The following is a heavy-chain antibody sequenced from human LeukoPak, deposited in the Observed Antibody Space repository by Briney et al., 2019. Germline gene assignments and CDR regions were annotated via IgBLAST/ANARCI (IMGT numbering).Heavy chain of an antibody. V-gene: IGHV5-51*01. D-gene: IGHD3-16*02. J-gene: IGHJ4*02. CDR1: GYSFTSYW. CDR2: IFPGDSDT. Sequence: GESLKISCKGSGYSFTSYWIAWVRQMPGKGLEWMGIIFPGDSDTRYSPSFQGQVTISADKSISTAYLQWSSLKASDTAMYYCATRGELSGGTIYYWGQGTLVTVSS. CDR3: ATRGELSGGTIYY.